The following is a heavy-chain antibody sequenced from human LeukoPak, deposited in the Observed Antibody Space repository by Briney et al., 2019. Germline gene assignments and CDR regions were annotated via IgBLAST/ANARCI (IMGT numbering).Heavy chain of an antibody. Sequence: ASVKVSCKASGYTFTSYDINWVRQATGQGLEWMGWMNPNSGNTGYAQKFQGRVTMTRNTSITTAYMELSSLRSEYTAVYYCARAPRLMVRGRFDYWGQGTLVTVSS. V-gene: IGHV1-8*01. D-gene: IGHD3-10*01. CDR3: ARAPRLMVRGRFDY. CDR1: GYTFTSYD. CDR2: MNPNSGNT. J-gene: IGHJ4*02.